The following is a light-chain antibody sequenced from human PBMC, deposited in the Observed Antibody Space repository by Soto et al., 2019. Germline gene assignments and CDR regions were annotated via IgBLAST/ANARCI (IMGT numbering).Light chain of an antibody. Sequence: QSVLTQPPSVSAAPGQTVTISCSGSSSNIGNNYVSWYQQVPGTAPKLLIYDNNKRPSGIPDRFSGSKSGTSATLGITGLQTGDEADYYCGTWDSSLRGVFGTGTKVTVL. J-gene: IGLJ1*01. CDR3: GTWDSSLRGV. CDR1: SSNIGNNY. CDR2: DNN. V-gene: IGLV1-51*01.